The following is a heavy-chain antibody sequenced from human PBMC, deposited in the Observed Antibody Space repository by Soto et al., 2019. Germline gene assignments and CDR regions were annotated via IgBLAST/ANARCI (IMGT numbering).Heavy chain of an antibody. Sequence: GGSLRLSCAASGFTFSSYDMHWVRQATGKGLEWVSAIGTAGDTYYPGSVKGRFTISRENSKNSLYLQMNSLRAEDTAVYYCARLGGLRFGEKYNYYYGMDVWGQGTTVTVSS. CDR3: ARLGGLRFGEKYNYYYGMDV. CDR1: GFTFSSYD. CDR2: IGTAGDT. D-gene: IGHD3-10*01. J-gene: IGHJ6*02. V-gene: IGHV3-13*01.